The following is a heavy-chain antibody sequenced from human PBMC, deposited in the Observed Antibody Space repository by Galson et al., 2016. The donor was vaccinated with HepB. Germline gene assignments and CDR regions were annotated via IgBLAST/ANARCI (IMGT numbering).Heavy chain of an antibody. J-gene: IGHJ5*02. CDR3: VRDHSVVPTTAYNWFDP. D-gene: IGHD4-23*01. CDR2: INSDGTIS. V-gene: IGHV3-74*01. CDR1: GFAFSSHW. Sequence: SLRLSCAASGFAFSSHWVHWVRQDLGKGLVWVSRINSDGTISNYADSVKGRFTISRANAKNTLCLQMNSLRAEDTAVYFCVRDHSVVPTTAYNWFDPWGRGTLVTVSS.